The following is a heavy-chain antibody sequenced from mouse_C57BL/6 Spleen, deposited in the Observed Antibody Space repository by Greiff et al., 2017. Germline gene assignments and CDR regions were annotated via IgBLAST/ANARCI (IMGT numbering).Heavy chain of an antibody. CDR2: ISYSGST. CDR3: AREGWDRAMDY. J-gene: IGHJ4*01. CDR1: GYSITSGYD. V-gene: IGHV3-1*01. Sequence: ESGPGMVKPSQSLSLTCTVTGYSITSGYDWHWIRHFPGNKLEWMGYISYSGSTNYNPSLKSRISITHDTSKNHFFLKLNSVTTEDTATYYCAREGWDRAMDYWGQGTSVTVSS. D-gene: IGHD3-3*01.